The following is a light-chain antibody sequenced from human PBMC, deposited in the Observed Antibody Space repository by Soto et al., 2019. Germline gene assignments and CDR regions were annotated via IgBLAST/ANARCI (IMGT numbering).Light chain of an antibody. CDR2: GAS. J-gene: IGKJ1*01. CDR3: QQYKDWPTT. Sequence: ERFMTQSPATLSVSPGQRASLSCRASQSVSTTLAWYHQKPGQAPRLLVYGASTRATGIPARFSGSGAATAFTLSITSLKSADFGVYFCQQYKDWPTTFGQGTKVDIK. V-gene: IGKV3-15*01. CDR1: QSVSTT.